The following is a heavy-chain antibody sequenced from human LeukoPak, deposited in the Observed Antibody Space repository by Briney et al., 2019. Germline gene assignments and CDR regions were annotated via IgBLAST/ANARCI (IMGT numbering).Heavy chain of an antibody. J-gene: IGHJ6*02. D-gene: IGHD2-15*01. CDR1: GFIFSSYG. Sequence: GRSLRLSCAASGFIFSSYGMHWVRQAPGKGLEWVASDGSNQYYADSVKGRFTISRDNSKKTLYLQMNSLRAEDTAVYFCAKEGGYCSGGNCYYAMDVWGQGTTVTVSS. CDR3: AKEGGYCSGGNCYYAMDV. V-gene: IGHV3-30*18. CDR2: SDGSNQ.